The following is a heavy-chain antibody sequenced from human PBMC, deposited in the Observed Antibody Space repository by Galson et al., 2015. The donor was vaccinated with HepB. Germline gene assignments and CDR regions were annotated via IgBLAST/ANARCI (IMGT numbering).Heavy chain of an antibody. Sequence: SLRLSCAASGFTFSSYGMYWVRQAPGKGLEWVAFIRYAGDSQYYADSVKGRVTISRDNSKNTLYLQIHSLSAEDTAVYYCVKDNPFGGLFGYFEYWGQGALVTVSS. J-gene: IGHJ4*03. V-gene: IGHV3-30*02. CDR2: IRYAGDSQ. CDR1: GFTFSSYG. D-gene: IGHD3-10*01. CDR3: VKDNPFGGLFGYFEY.